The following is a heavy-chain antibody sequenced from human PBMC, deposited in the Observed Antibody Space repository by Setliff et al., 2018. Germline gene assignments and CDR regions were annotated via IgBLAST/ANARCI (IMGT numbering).Heavy chain of an antibody. CDR2: NHVSGGST. CDR3: ARDPNGDYVGAFDP. D-gene: IGHD4-17*01. V-gene: IGHV3-23*01. CDR1: GFTFSKYA. J-gene: IGHJ5*02. Sequence: ETLSLSCAASGFTFSKYAVTWVRQAPGKGLEWVSSNHVSGGSTYYADSVKGRFTISRDNSRNTLYLQMNSLRAEDTASYYCARDPNGDYVGAFDPWGQGSLVTVSS.